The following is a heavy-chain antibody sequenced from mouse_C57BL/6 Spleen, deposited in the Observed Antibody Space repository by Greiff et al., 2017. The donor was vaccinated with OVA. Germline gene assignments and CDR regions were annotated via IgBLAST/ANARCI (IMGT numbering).Heavy chain of an antibody. V-gene: IGHV1-61*01. J-gene: IGHJ2*01. CDR2: IYPSDSET. CDR1: GYTFTSYW. CDR3: ASSRCDRDY. Sequence: QVQLQQPGAELVRPGSSVKLSCKASGYTFTSYWMDWVKQRPGQGLEWIGNIYPSDSETHYNQKFKDKATLTVSKSSSTAYMQLRSLTSEDSAVYYCASSRCDRDYWGQGTTLTVSS. D-gene: IGHD2-14*01.